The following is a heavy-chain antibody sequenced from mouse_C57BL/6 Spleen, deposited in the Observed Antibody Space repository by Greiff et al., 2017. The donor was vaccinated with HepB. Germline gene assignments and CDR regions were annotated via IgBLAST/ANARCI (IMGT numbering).Heavy chain of an antibody. Sequence: EVKLMESGPGLVKPSQSLSLTCSVTGYSITSGYYWNWIRQFPGNKLEWMGYISYDGSNNYNPSLKNRISITRDTSKNQFFLKLNSVTTEDTATYYCARGGYDYAFDVWGTGTTVTVSS. V-gene: IGHV3-6*01. CDR2: ISYDGSN. J-gene: IGHJ1*03. D-gene: IGHD2-4*01. CDR1: GYSITSGYY. CDR3: ARGGYDYAFDV.